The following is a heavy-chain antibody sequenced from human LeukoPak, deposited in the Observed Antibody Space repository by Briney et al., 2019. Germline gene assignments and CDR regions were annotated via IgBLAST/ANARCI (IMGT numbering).Heavy chain of an antibody. CDR3: AKDIFSSIVGASSYYGMDV. CDR1: GVSFEDYS. J-gene: IGHJ6*02. D-gene: IGHD1-26*01. CDR2: FSGDGGGT. Sequence: RGALRLSSAASGVSFEDYSMHRGREAPGKGLGWVSLFSGDGGGTYSAESVKGRFTISRDNSKNSLYLQMNSLRTADTPLYYCAKDIFSSIVGASSYYGMDVWRQGTTVTVSS. V-gene: IGHV3-43*02.